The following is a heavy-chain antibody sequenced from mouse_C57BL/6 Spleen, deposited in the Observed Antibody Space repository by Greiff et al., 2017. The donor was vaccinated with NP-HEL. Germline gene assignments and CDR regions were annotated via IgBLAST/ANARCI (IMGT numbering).Heavy chain of an antibody. Sequence: EVMLVESEGGLVQPGSSMKLSCTASGFTFSDYYMAWVRQVPEKGLEWVANINYDGSSTYYLDSLKSRFIISRDNAKNILYLQMSSLKSEDTATYYCARGYSGDAMDYWGQGTSVTVSS. CDR3: ARGYSGDAMDY. D-gene: IGHD2-1*01. V-gene: IGHV5-16*01. CDR1: GFTFSDYY. J-gene: IGHJ4*01. CDR2: INYDGSST.